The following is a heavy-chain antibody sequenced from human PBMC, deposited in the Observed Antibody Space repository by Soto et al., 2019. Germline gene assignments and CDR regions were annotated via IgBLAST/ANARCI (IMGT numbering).Heavy chain of an antibody. Sequence: GGSLRLSCAASGFTFNRYSMNWVRQAPGKGLEWVSSITSSSGDKYYADSVKGRFAISRDNAKNSLYLQMNSLRAEDTAVYYCARDYYYDSSGYSPLDYWGQGTLVTVSS. CDR2: ITSSSGDK. J-gene: IGHJ4*02. V-gene: IGHV3-21*01. D-gene: IGHD3-22*01. CDR3: ARDYYYDSSGYSPLDY. CDR1: GFTFNRYS.